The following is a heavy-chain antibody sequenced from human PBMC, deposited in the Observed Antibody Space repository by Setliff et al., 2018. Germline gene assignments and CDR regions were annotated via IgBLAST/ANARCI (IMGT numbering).Heavy chain of an antibody. CDR3: AVDHVTNIAESGYGYTRIDP. D-gene: IGHD6-19*01. Sequence: SETLSLTCAVYGGSFSTYYWIWIRQPPGKGREWIGEIHHSGSTNYNPSLKSRVTISVDTSKNQFSLKLSSVTAADTAVYYCAVDHVTNIAESGYGYTRIDPWGQGSPVTVSS. CDR1: GGSFSTYY. CDR2: IHHSGST. J-gene: IGHJ5*02. V-gene: IGHV4-34*01.